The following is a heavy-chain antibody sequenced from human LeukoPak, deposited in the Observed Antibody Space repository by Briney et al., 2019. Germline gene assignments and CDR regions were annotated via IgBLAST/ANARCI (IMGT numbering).Heavy chain of an antibody. J-gene: IGHJ5*02. CDR2: INPSGGST. V-gene: IGHV1-46*01. CDR1: GYRFTSYW. Sequence: GESLKISCKGSGYRFTSYWIGWVRQAPGQGLEWMGIINPSGGSTSYAQKFQGRVTITADKSTSTAYMELSSLRSEDTAVYYCARKGNRRFDPWGQGTLVTVSS. CDR3: ARKGNRRFDP. D-gene: IGHD1-14*01.